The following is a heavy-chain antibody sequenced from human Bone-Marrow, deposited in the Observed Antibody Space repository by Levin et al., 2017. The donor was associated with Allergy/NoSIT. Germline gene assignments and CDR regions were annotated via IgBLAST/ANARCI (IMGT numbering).Heavy chain of an antibody. CDR3: ARDIGQPDSYDYYFYGTDV. CDR2: VDPSDSDT. Sequence: ASVKVSCKGSGYSFDTYWITWVRQMPGKGLEWMGRVDPSDSDTDYSPSFGGHVTISVDKSITTAYLQWNSLKASDTTMYYCARDIGQPDSYDYYFYGTDVWGQGTTVTVSS. CDR1: GYSFDTYW. J-gene: IGHJ6*02. V-gene: IGHV5-10-1*01. D-gene: IGHD5-12*01.